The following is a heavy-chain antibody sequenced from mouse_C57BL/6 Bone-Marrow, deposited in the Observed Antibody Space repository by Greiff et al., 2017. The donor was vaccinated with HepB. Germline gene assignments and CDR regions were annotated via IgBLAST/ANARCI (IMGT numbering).Heavy chain of an antibody. J-gene: IGHJ4*01. D-gene: IGHD1-1*02. CDR1: GFTFSDYG. Sequence: EVQLQESGGGLVQPGGSLKLSCAASGFTFSDYGMAWVRQAPRKGPEWVAFISNLAYSIYYADTVTGRFTISRENAKNTLYLEMSSLRSEDTAMYYCARHLGSPYAMDYWGQGTSVTVSS. CDR2: ISNLAYSI. CDR3: ARHLGSPYAMDY. V-gene: IGHV5-15*01.